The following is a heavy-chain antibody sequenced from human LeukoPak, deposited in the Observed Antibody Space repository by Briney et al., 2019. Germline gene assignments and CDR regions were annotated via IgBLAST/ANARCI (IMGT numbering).Heavy chain of an antibody. J-gene: IGHJ4*02. V-gene: IGHV1-2*02. CDR2: INPNSGGT. D-gene: IGHD4-11*01. CDR1: GGTFTGYY. Sequence: GSVKVSCKASGGTFTGYYMHWVRQAPGQGLEWMGWINPNSGGTNYAQKFQGRVTMTRDTSISTAYMELSRLRSDDTAVYYCARTRTVTTTLIGYWGQGTLVTVSS. CDR3: ARTRTVTTTLIGY.